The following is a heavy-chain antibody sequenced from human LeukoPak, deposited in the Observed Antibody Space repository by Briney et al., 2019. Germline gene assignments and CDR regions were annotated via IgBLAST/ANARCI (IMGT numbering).Heavy chain of an antibody. Sequence: ASVKVSCKASGYTFTSYAMHWVRQAPGQGLEWMGIINPSGGSTSYAQKFQGRVTMTRDMSTSTVYMELSSLRSEDTAVYYCARDMGFCSSTSCYGRYYYYMDVWGKGTTVTVSS. CDR3: ARDMGFCSSTSCYGRYYYYMDV. V-gene: IGHV1-46*01. D-gene: IGHD2-2*01. CDR1: GYTFTSYA. J-gene: IGHJ6*03. CDR2: INPSGGST.